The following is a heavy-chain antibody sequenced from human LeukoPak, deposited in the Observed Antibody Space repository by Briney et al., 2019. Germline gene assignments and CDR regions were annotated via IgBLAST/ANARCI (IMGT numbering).Heavy chain of an antibody. J-gene: IGHJ4*02. V-gene: IGHV3-9*01. Sequence: GGSLRLSCAASGFTFDDYAMHWVRQAPGKGLEWVSGISWNSGSIGYADSVKGRFTISRDNSKNTLYLQMNSLRAEDTAVYYCAKRGSYRVPDYWGQGTLVTVSS. CDR1: GFTFDDYA. CDR2: ISWNSGSI. D-gene: IGHD3-16*02. CDR3: AKRGSYRVPDY.